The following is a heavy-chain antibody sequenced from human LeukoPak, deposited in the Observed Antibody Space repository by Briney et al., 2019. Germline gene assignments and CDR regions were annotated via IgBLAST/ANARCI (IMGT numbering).Heavy chain of an antibody. CDR1: GFTFSSYA. J-gene: IGHJ1*01. CDR2: ISGSGGST. D-gene: IGHD3-3*01. Sequence: GGSLRLSCAASGFTFSSYAMSWVGQAPGKGLEWVAAISGSGGSTYYADSVKGRFTISRDNSKATLYLQMNSLRAEDTAVYYCAKCGNYDFWSGYYFAEYFQHWGQGTLVTVSS. CDR3: AKCGNYDFWSGYYFAEYFQH. V-gene: IGHV3-23*01.